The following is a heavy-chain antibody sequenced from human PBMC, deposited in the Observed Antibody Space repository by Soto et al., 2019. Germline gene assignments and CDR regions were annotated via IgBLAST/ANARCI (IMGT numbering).Heavy chain of an antibody. V-gene: IGHV1-3*01. CDR1: GYTFTHYA. CDR2: INAGSGNT. D-gene: IGHD6-13*01. Sequence: QVQLVQSGAEVKKPGASVKVSGTASGYTFTHYAIHWGRHAPGQRLEWMGFINAGSGNTKYSQTFQGRLTFTKDTPASTAYMDLSSLRSEDTAIYYCARGLAADGAGGQGTLVTVSS. CDR3: ARGLAADGA. J-gene: IGHJ4*02.